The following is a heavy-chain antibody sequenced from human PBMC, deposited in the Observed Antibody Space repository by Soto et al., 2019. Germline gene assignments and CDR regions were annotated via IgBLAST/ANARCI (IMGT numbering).Heavy chain of an antibody. Sequence: SETLSLTCTVSGGSISSGVYYWSWIRQPPGKGLEWIGYIYYSGSTYYNPSLKSRVTISVDTSKNQFSLKLSSVTAADTAVYYCARGLTYYDFWSGYYHGHWFDPWGQGTLVTVSS. V-gene: IGHV4-30-4*02. CDR2: IYYSGST. D-gene: IGHD3-3*01. CDR3: ARGLTYYDFWSGYYHGHWFDP. J-gene: IGHJ5*02. CDR1: GGSISSGVYY.